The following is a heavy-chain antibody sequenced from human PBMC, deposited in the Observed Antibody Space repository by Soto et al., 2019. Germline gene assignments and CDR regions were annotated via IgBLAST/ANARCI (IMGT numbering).Heavy chain of an antibody. J-gene: IGHJ6*03. CDR1: GFTFSNAW. D-gene: IGHD3-3*01. CDR3: TTGRDYDFWSGYYYYYYYMDV. V-gene: IGHV3-15*01. Sequence: PGGSLRLSCAASGFTFSNAWMSWVRQAPGKGLEWVGRIKSKTDGGTTDYAAPVKGRFTISRDDSKNTLYLQMNSLKTEDTAVYYCTTGRDYDFWSGYYYYYYYMDVCGKGTTVTVSS. CDR2: IKSKTDGGTT.